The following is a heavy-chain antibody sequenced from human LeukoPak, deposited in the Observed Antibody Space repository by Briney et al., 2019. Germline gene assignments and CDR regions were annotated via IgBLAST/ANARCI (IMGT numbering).Heavy chain of an antibody. CDR3: ARGYSYGRFDY. V-gene: IGHV4-59*08. CDR1: GGSISSYY. J-gene: IGHJ4*02. Sequence: SETLSLTCTVSGGSISSYYWSWIRQPPGKGLEWIGGIYHSGSTYYNPSLKSRVTISVDTSKNQFSLKLSSVTAADTAVYYCARGYSYGRFDYWGQGTLVTVSS. CDR2: IYHSGST. D-gene: IGHD5-18*01.